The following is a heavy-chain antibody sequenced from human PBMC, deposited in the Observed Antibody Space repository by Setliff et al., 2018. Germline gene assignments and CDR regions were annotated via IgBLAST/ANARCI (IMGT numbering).Heavy chain of an antibody. CDR1: GFTFNNYW. J-gene: IGHJ6*03. D-gene: IGHD3-3*01. V-gene: IGHV3-7*03. CDR2: IKRDGSEK. Sequence: GGSLRLSCAASGFTFNNYWMGWVRQAPGKGLEWVANIKRDGSEKYYVDSVKGRFTISRDNARNSLHLQMNNLRAEDTAVYYCARGGRFAHYMDVWGKGTTVTVSS. CDR3: ARGGRFAHYMDV.